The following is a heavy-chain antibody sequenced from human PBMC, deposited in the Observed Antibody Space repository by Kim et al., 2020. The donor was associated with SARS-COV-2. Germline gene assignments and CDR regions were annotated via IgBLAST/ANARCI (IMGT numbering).Heavy chain of an antibody. V-gene: IGHV1-69*13. J-gene: IGHJ3*02. Sequence: SVKVSCKASGGTFSSYAISWVRQAPGQGLEWMGGIIPIFGTANYAQKFQGRVTITADESTSTAYMELSSLRSEDTAVYYCARDYAPYCSGGSCYSGEPLDAFDIWGQGTMVTVSS. CDR3: ARDYAPYCSGGSCYSGEPLDAFDI. CDR1: GGTFSSYA. CDR2: IIPIFGTA. D-gene: IGHD2-15*01.